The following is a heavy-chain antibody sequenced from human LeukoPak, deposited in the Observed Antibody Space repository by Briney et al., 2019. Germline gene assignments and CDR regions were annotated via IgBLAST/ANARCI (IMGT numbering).Heavy chain of an antibody. Sequence: QPGGSLRLSCAASGFTLSSNYMSWVRQAPGKGLEWVSVIYSGGGTYYADSVKGRFTISRDNSKNTVYLQMNSLRAEDTAVYYCARHGSGSYYGMDVWGQGTTVSVSS. CDR2: IYSGGGT. J-gene: IGHJ6*02. V-gene: IGHV3-66*04. CDR1: GFTLSSNY. D-gene: IGHD3-10*01. CDR3: ARHGSGSYYGMDV.